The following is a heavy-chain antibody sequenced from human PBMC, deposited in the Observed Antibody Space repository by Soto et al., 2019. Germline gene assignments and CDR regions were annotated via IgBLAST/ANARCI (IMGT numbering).Heavy chain of an antibody. CDR3: AREGAGYCISTSCYGMDV. CDR1: GCSISSGGYY. D-gene: IGHD2-2*01. Sequence: SETLSLTCTFSGCSISSGGYYWSWIRQHPGKGLEWIGYIYYSGSTYYNPSLKSRVTISVDTSKNQFSLKLSYVTAADTAVYYCAREGAGYCISTSCYGMDVWGQGTTVTVSS. CDR2: IYYSGST. J-gene: IGHJ6*02. V-gene: IGHV4-31*03.